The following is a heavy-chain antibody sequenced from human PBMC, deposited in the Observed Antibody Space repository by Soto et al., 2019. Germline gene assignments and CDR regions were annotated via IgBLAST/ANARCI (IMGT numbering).Heavy chain of an antibody. V-gene: IGHV4-59*08. CDR3: ARLHPDCSGGSCYYGMDV. D-gene: IGHD2-15*01. J-gene: IGHJ6*02. Sequence: SEILSLTCTVSGGSISSYYWSWLRQPPGKGLEWIGYIYYSGSTNYNPSLKSRVTISVDTSKNQFSLKLSSVTAADTAVYYCARLHPDCSGGSCYYGMDVWGQGTTVNVSS. CDR2: IYYSGST. CDR1: GGSISSYY.